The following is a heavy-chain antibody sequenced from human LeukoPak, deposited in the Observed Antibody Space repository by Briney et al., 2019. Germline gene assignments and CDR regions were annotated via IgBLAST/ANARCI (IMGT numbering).Heavy chain of an antibody. CDR2: IYYSGST. J-gene: IGHJ4*02. Sequence: SETLSLTCTVSGGSISSGDYYWSWIRQPPGKGLEWIGYIYYSGSTYYNPSLKSRVTISVDTSKNQFSLKMSAVTAADTAVYYCGRDIPVADWGQGTLVTVSS. D-gene: IGHD4-23*01. CDR3: GRDIPVAD. CDR1: GGSISSGDYY. V-gene: IGHV4-30-4*08.